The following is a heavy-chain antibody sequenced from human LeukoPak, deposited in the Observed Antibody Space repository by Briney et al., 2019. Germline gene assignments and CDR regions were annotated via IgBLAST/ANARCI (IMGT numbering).Heavy chain of an antibody. D-gene: IGHD6-19*01. CDR1: GFAVNGIH. CDR2: FYGGGGI. V-gene: IGHV3-66*01. J-gene: IGHJ4*02. CDR3: ARDLAGALDF. Sequence: GGSLRLSCAASGFAVNGIHMSWVRQAPGKGLEWVSVFYGGGGIYYADSVRGRFTISRDNSKNTLYLQMIGLRGEDTAKYYCARDLAGALDFWGQGTVVTVSS.